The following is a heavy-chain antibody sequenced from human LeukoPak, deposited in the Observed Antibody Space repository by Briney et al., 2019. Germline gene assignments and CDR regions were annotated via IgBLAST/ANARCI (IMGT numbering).Heavy chain of an antibody. CDR1: GYSIKSGYY. D-gene: IGHD5-12*01. CDR3: ARGATILDV. J-gene: IGHJ6*04. CDR2: IYHSGNT. Sequence: SETLSLTCTVSGYSIKSGYYWGWIRQPPGKGLEGIGSIYHSGNTYSNPSLKSRLTISVETSKNQFSLKLSSVTAADTAVYYCARGATILDVWGKGTTVTVSS. V-gene: IGHV4-38-2*02.